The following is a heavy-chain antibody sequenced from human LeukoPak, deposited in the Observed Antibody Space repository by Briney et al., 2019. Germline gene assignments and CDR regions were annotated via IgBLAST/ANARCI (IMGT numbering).Heavy chain of an antibody. Sequence: ASVKVSCKASGYTFTGYYMHWVRQAPGQGLEWMGWINPNSGGTNYAQKFQGRVTMTRDTSISTAYMELSRLRSDDTAVYYCVRVHHGSGGYDLGLLSPDAFDIWGQGTMVSVSS. V-gene: IGHV1-2*02. CDR3: VRVHHGSGGYDLGLLSPDAFDI. CDR1: GYTFTGYY. CDR2: INPNSGGT. D-gene: IGHD2-15*01. J-gene: IGHJ3*02.